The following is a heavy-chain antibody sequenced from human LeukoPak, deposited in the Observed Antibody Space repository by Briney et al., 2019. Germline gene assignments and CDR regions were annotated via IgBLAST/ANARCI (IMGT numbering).Heavy chain of an antibody. CDR3: ARHAVYAGSGWAFDY. CDR1: GYTFTSYG. Sequence: ASVKVSCKASGYTFTSYGISWVRQAPGQGLEWMGWISAYNGNTNYAQKFQGRVTMTRDTSISTAYMELSRLRSDDTAVYYCARHAVYAGSGWAFDYWGQGTLVTVSS. V-gene: IGHV1-18*01. J-gene: IGHJ4*02. CDR2: ISAYNGNT. D-gene: IGHD6-19*01.